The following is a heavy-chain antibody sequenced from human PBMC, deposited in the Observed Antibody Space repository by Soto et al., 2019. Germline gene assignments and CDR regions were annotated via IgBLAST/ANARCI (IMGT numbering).Heavy chain of an antibody. CDR1: GFTFSTYT. Sequence: QVQLVESGGGVVQPGRSLRLSCAASGFTFSTYTMHWVRQAPGKGLEGVAVISYNGNIKYYADSVKGRFTISRDNSKNTLFLQMNSRRPDDTAMYYCVRTWEGPTPVFDYWGQGALVTVSS. CDR2: ISYNGNIK. CDR3: VRTWEGPTPVFDY. J-gene: IGHJ4*02. V-gene: IGHV3-30-3*01. D-gene: IGHD1-26*01.